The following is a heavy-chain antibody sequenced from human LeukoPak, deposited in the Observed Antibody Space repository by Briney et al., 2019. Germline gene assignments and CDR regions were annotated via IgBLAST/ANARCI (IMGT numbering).Heavy chain of an antibody. Sequence: ASVKVSCKASRGTFSSYAISWVRQAPGQGLEWMGGIIPIFGTANYAQKFQGRVTITADESTSTAYMELSSLRSEDTAVYYCARSMEQLDYYYYYGMDVWGQGTTVTVSS. CDR1: RGTFSSYA. V-gene: IGHV1-69*13. CDR3: ARSMEQLDYYYYYGMDV. J-gene: IGHJ6*02. D-gene: IGHD6-13*01. CDR2: IIPIFGTA.